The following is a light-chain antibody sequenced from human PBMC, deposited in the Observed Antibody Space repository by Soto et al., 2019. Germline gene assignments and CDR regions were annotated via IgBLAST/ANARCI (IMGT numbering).Light chain of an antibody. CDR1: QSISSW. Sequence: DIQMAQAPSIPSASAGDRVTITCRASQSISSWLAWYQQKPGKAPNLLIHKASHLESGVPSRFSGSGSGTEFTLTISSLQPGDFATYYCQHYNTYPWTFGQGTKVDIK. V-gene: IGKV1-5*03. CDR3: QHYNTYPWT. J-gene: IGKJ1*01. CDR2: KAS.